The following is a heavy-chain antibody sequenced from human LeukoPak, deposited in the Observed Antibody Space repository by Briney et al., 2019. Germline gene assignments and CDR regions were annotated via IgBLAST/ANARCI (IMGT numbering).Heavy chain of an antibody. CDR3: ARDGRMVRGDIYLDWFDS. J-gene: IGHJ5*01. CDR2: IIPILGIA. Sequence: SVKVSCKASGGTFSSYTISWVRQAPGQGLEWMGRIIPILGIANYAQKFQGRVTITADKSTSTAYMELSSLRSEDTAVYYCARDGRMVRGDIYLDWFDSWGQGTLVTVSS. V-gene: IGHV1-69*04. D-gene: IGHD3-10*01. CDR1: GGTFSSYT.